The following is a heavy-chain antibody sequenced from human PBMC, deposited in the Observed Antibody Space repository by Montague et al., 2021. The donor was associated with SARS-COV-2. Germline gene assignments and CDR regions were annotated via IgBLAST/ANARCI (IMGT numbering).Heavy chain of an antibody. J-gene: IGHJ4*02. CDR2: MSGAGGST. CDR1: GFSFRSYA. D-gene: IGHD1-1*01. CDR3: ARAPPHDWNDLRSLDY. Sequence: SLRLSCAASGFSFRSYAMHWVRQAPGKGLAWVSGMSGAGGSTYYADSVKGRFTISRDNSKNTLYLQMSSLGAEDTAIYYCARAPPHDWNDLRSLDYWGQGTLVTVSS. V-gene: IGHV3-23*01.